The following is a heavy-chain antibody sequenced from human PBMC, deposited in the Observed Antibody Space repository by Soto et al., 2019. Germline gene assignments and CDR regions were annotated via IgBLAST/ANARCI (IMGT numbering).Heavy chain of an antibody. Sequence: EVQLVGSGGGLVQPGGSLRLSCAVSGFTFSSYWMNWVRQAPGKGLEWVASVNHDGSAKYYLDSVKGRFAISKDNAKNSLYLQMNSVRAEDTAVYYCARGYSSSPNWFDPWGQGTLVTVSS. D-gene: IGHD3-16*02. CDR3: ARGYSSSPNWFDP. V-gene: IGHV3-7*03. J-gene: IGHJ5*02. CDR1: GFTFSSYW. CDR2: VNHDGSAK.